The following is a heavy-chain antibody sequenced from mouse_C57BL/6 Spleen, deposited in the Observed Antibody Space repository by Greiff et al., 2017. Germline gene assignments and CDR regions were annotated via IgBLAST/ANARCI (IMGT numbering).Heavy chain of an antibody. V-gene: IGHV5-4*03. Sequence: EVKLQESGGGLVKPGGSLKLSCAASGFTFSSYAMSWVRQTPEKRLEWVATISDGGSYTYYPDNVKGRFTISRDNAKNNLYLQMSHLKSEDTAMYYCARGSSGHVWFAYWGQGTLVTVSA. CDR3: ARGSSGHVWFAY. D-gene: IGHD3-2*02. J-gene: IGHJ3*01. CDR2: ISDGGSYT. CDR1: GFTFSSYA.